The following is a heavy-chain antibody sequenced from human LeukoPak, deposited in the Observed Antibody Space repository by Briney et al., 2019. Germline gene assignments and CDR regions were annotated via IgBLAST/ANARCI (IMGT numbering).Heavy chain of an antibody. Sequence: GGSLRLSCVTSGFTFSSYAFHWVRQAPGKGLEWVATMSFDVNNKYYADSVKGRFTISRDNSKNTLYLQMNSLRAEDTAVYYCAKDGYSSGWYPEFDYWGQGTLVTVSS. V-gene: IGHV3-30*04. CDR3: AKDGYSSGWYPEFDY. CDR1: GFTFSSYA. J-gene: IGHJ4*02. D-gene: IGHD6-19*01. CDR2: MSFDVNNK.